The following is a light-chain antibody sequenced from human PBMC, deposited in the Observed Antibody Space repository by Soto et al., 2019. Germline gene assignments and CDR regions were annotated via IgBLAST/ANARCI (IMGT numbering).Light chain of an antibody. V-gene: IGKV1-39*01. J-gene: IGKJ4*01. CDR2: ATS. Sequence: DIHMTQSPSSLSASVGDRVTITCRASQNIKKFLNWYQQRPGKAPSALIHATSTLQNGVSSRFSGSGSDTDFTLTITSLQTEDFATYCCQHRYSSPLTFGGGTKVEL. CDR3: QHRYSSPLT. CDR1: QNIKKF.